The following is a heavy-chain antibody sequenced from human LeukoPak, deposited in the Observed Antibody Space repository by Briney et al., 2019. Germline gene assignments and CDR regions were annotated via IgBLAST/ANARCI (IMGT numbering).Heavy chain of an antibody. Sequence: GGSLRLSCAASEFMFNGDWMHWVRQAPGKGLVWVSRINSDGSSTNYADSVKGRFTISRDNAKNTLYLQMNSLRAEDTAVYYCAREALTTVTHDYWGQGTLVTVSS. V-gene: IGHV3-74*01. CDR3: AREALTTVTHDY. J-gene: IGHJ4*02. D-gene: IGHD4-11*01. CDR2: INSDGSST. CDR1: EFMFNGDW.